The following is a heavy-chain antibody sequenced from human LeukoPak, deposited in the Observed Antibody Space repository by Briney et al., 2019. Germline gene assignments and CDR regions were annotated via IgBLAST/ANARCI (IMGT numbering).Heavy chain of an antibody. CDR1: GYTFTSYY. J-gene: IGHJ5*02. CDR2: INPSGGST. CDR3: ARDLGAAAGPGWFDP. D-gene: IGHD6-13*01. V-gene: IGHV1-46*01. Sequence: AAVQVSCKASGYTFTSYYMHWVRQAPGQGLEWMGIINPSGGSTSYAQKFQGRVTMTRDTSTSTVYMELSSLRSEDTAVYYCARDLGAAAGPGWFDPWGQGTLVTVSS.